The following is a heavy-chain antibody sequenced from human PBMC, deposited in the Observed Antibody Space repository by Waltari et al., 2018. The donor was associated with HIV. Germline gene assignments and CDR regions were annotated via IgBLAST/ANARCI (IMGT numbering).Heavy chain of an antibody. CDR1: GFTFSNYA. J-gene: IGHJ3*02. V-gene: IGHV3-23*01. CDR3: AKEGIIVITDSFDI. Sequence: EVQLLASGGGLVQPGGSLRPSCAASGFTFSNYAMGWVRQAPGRGLEWFSSISGSGGSTYYADSVKGRFTVSRDNAKDTLFLQMNSLRAEDTALYYCAKEGIIVITDSFDIWGQGTMVIVSS. CDR2: ISGSGGST. D-gene: IGHD3-22*01.